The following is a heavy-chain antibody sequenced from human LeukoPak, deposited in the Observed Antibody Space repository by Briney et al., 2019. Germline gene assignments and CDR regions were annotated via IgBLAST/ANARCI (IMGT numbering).Heavy chain of an antibody. CDR3: ARVGCSSTSCYLGY. V-gene: IGHV1-18*01. J-gene: IGHJ4*02. D-gene: IGHD2-2*01. CDR2: ISAYNGNT. Sequence: ASAKVSCKASGYTFTSYGISWVRQAPGQGLEWMGWISAYNGNTNYAQKLQGRVTMTTDTSTSTVYMELRSLRSDDTAVYYCARVGCSSTSCYLGYWGQGTLVTVSS. CDR1: GYTFTSYG.